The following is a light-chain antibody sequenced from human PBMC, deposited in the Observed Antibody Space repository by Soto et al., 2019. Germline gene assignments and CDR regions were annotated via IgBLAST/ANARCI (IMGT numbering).Light chain of an antibody. CDR2: DVT. CDR1: SSDVGAYNF. CDR3: CSYAGSYNLV. Sequence: QSALTQPRSVSGSPGQSVTISCSGSSSDVGAYNFVSWYQQHPGKAPKLMIYDVTKRPSGVPDRFSGFKSGNTASLTISGLQAEDEADYYCCSYAGSYNLVFGGGTKLTVL. J-gene: IGLJ2*01. V-gene: IGLV2-11*01.